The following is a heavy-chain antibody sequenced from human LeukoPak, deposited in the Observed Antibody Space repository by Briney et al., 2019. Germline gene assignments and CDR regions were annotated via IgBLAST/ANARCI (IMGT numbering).Heavy chain of an antibody. CDR1: GFTFSSYS. V-gene: IGHV3-21*01. D-gene: IGHD6-6*01. Sequence: GGSLRLSCVASGFTFSSYSMNWVRQAPGKGLEWVSSISSSSSYIYYADSVKGRFTISRDNAKNSLYLQMNSLRAEDTAVYYCAREYSSSDYFDYWGQGTLVTVSS. J-gene: IGHJ4*02. CDR2: ISSSSSYI. CDR3: AREYSSSDYFDY.